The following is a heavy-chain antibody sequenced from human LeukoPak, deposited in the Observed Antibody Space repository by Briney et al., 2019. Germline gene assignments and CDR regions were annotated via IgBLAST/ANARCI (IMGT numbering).Heavy chain of an antibody. D-gene: IGHD3-10*01. J-gene: IGHJ6*02. CDR1: GDSVSSNSAA. V-gene: IGHV6-1*01. CDR3: ARAGYSLVRGVGLYSAMAV. Sequence: SQTLSLTCAIYGDSVSSNSAAWNWIRQSPSRLLEWLGRTYYRSKWYNDYAVSVKSRITINPDTSKNQFSLQLHSVTHEDTAVYYYARAGYSLVRGVGLYSAMAVWGQGTTVTVSS. CDR2: TYYRSKWYN.